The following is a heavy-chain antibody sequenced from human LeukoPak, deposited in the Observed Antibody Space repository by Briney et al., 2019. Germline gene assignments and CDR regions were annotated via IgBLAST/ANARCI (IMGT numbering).Heavy chain of an antibody. CDR2: IIPILGIA. CDR1: GGTFSSYA. D-gene: IGHD1-14*01. J-gene: IGHJ3*02. Sequence: ASVKVSCKASGGTFSSYAISWVRQAPGQGLEWMGRIIPILGIANYVQKFQGRVTITADKSTSTAYMELSSLRSEDTAVYYCATRPGAGSAFDIWGQGTMVTVSS. CDR3: ATRPGAGSAFDI. V-gene: IGHV1-69*04.